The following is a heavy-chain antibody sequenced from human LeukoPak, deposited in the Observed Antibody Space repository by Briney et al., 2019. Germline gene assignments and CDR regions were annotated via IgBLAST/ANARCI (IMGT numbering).Heavy chain of an antibody. V-gene: IGHV3-53*01. Sequence: GGSLRLSCAASGFTVSSNYMSWVRQAPGKGLEWVSVIYSGGSTYYADSVKGRFTISRDNAKSSLYLQMNSLRAEDTAVYYCARDRLGHMVRGFDYWGQGTLVTVSS. J-gene: IGHJ4*02. CDR3: ARDRLGHMVRGFDY. D-gene: IGHD3-10*01. CDR2: IYSGGST. CDR1: GFTVSSNY.